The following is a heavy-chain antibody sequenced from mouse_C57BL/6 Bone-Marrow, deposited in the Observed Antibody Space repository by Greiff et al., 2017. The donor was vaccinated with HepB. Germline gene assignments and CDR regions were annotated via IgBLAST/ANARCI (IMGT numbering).Heavy chain of an antibody. CDR3: AKGNYYYGSSPYAMDY. V-gene: IGHV1-74*01. D-gene: IGHD1-1*01. J-gene: IGHJ4*01. CDR1: GYTFTSYW. CDR2: IHPSDSDT. Sequence: VQLQQPGAELVKPGASVKVSCKASGYTFTSYWMHWVKQRPGQGLEWIGRIHPSDSDTNYNQKFKGKATLTVDKSSSTAYMQLSSLTSEDSAVYYCAKGNYYYGSSPYAMDYWGHGTSVTVSS.